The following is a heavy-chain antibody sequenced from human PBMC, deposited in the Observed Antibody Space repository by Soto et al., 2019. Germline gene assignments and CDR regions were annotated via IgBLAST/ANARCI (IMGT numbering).Heavy chain of an antibody. Sequence: SETLSLTCAVYGGSFSGYYWSWIRQPPGKGLEWIGEINHSGSTNYNPSLKSRVTISVDTSKNQFSLKLSSVTAADTAVYYCARGVGDDGDYVFDYWGQGTLVTVSS. D-gene: IGHD4-17*01. CDR2: INHSGST. CDR3: ARGVGDDGDYVFDY. V-gene: IGHV4-34*01. J-gene: IGHJ4*02. CDR1: GGSFSGYY.